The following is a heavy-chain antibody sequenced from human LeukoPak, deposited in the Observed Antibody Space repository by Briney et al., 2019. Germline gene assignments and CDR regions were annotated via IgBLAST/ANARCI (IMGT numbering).Heavy chain of an antibody. D-gene: IGHD6-19*01. Sequence: ASVKVSCKASGYTFTSYDINWVRQATGQGLEWMGWMNPNSGNTGYAQEFQGRVTMTRNTSISTAYTELSSLRSEDTAVYYCARGNFVRYSSGWGNDYWGQGTLVTVSS. J-gene: IGHJ4*02. V-gene: IGHV1-8*01. CDR2: MNPNSGNT. CDR3: ARGNFVRYSSGWGNDY. CDR1: GYTFTSYD.